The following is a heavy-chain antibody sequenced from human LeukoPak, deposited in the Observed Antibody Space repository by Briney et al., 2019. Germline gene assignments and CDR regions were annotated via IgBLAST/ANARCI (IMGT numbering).Heavy chain of an antibody. D-gene: IGHD5-18*01. CDR1: GYSISSGYY. CDR2: IYHSEST. J-gene: IGHJ4*02. CDR3: ATTGGYSYDFDY. Sequence: SETLSLTCAVSGYSISSGYYWGWIRQPPGKGLEWIGSIYHSESTYYNPSLKSRVTISVDTSKNQFSLKLSSVTAADTAVYYCATTGGYSYDFDYWGQGTLVTVSS. V-gene: IGHV4-38-2*01.